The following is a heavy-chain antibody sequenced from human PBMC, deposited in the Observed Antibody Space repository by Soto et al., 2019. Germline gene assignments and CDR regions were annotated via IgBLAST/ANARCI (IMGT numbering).Heavy chain of an antibody. J-gene: IGHJ6*02. CDR1: GGTFSSYA. Sequence: QVQLVQSGAEVKKPGSSVKVSCKASGGTFSSYAISWVRQAPGQGLEWMGGIIPIFGTANYAQKFHGRVTMTADESTSTAYMELSRLRSEDTAVYYCAGPGDYYYYYGMDVCGQGTTVTVSS. V-gene: IGHV1-69*12. CDR3: AGPGDYYYYYGMDV. CDR2: IIPIFGTA.